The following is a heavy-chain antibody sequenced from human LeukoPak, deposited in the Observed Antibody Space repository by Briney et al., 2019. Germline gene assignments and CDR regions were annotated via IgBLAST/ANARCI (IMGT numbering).Heavy chain of an antibody. D-gene: IGHD3-16*01. Sequence: GPPVKVSCMASGDTFSSYSISWVRQAPGQGPEWMGRIIPLLGRAKYAQRFQDRVTISADKSTTTVYMELSSLTPADTAVYYCARFRMTGDNYYGLDVWGQGTSVTVSS. CDR1: GDTFSSYS. V-gene: IGHV1-69*02. CDR2: IIPLLGRA. CDR3: ARFRMTGDNYYGLDV. J-gene: IGHJ6*02.